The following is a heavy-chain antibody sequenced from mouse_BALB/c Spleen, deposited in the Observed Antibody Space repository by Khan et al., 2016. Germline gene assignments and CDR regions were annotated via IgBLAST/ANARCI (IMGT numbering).Heavy chain of an antibody. V-gene: IGHV1S137*01. CDR2: ISTYYGDT. Sequence: VQLQESGAELVRPGVSVKISCKGSGYTFTDYAMHWVKQSHAQSLEWIGVISTYYGDTSCNQKFEGQATMTVDKSSSTASMELASLTSEDSAIYYCAREGLNYDYAMDYWGQGTSVTVSS. CDR3: AREGLNYDYAMDY. J-gene: IGHJ4*01. D-gene: IGHD2-1*01. CDR1: GYTFTDYA.